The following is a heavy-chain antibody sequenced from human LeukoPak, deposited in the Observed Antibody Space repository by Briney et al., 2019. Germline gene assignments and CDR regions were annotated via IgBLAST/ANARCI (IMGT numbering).Heavy chain of an antibody. J-gene: IGHJ4*02. D-gene: IGHD6-19*01. CDR2: IYYSGST. V-gene: IGHV4-61*01. CDR1: GGSVSSGSYY. CDR3: AREDGAVAGSGPIDY. Sequence: SETLSLTCTVSGGSVSSGSYYWSWIRQPPGKGLEWIGYIYYSGSTNYNPSLKSRVTISVDTSKNQFSLKLSSATAADTAVYYCAREDGAVAGSGPIDYWGQGTLVTVSS.